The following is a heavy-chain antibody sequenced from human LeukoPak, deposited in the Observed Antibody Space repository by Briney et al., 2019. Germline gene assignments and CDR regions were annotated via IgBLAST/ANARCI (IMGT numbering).Heavy chain of an antibody. D-gene: IGHD6-6*01. Sequence: PSETLSLTCTVSGGSISRYYWSWIRQPPGTGLEWIGDIYTSVSSNYNTTLKSRVTISLDTSKNQFSLKLSSVTAADTAVYYCARRGSIAARSYYYYMDVWGKGTTVTVSS. CDR2: IYTSVSS. J-gene: IGHJ6*03. V-gene: IGHV4-4*09. CDR3: ARRGSIAARSYYYYMDV. CDR1: GGSISRYY.